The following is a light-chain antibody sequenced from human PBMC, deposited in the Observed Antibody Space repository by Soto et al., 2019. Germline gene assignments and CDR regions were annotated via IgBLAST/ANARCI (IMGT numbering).Light chain of an antibody. V-gene: IGLV2-14*03. CDR3: MSYTTTTSWV. CDR1: SSDIGTYDY. CDR2: DVS. Sequence: QSVLTQPATVSGSPGQSITISCTGTSSDIGTYDYVSWYQHHPDKAPKVMIYDVSKRPSGLSNRFSGSESGNTASLTISGLQAEDEADYYCMSYTTTTSWVFGGGTKLTVL. J-gene: IGLJ3*02.